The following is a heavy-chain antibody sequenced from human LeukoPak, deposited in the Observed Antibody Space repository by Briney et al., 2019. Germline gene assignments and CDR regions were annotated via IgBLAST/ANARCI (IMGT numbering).Heavy chain of an antibody. V-gene: IGHV4-61*02. D-gene: IGHD1-14*01. CDR3: ARSSGSGATNWYFDL. Sequence: SKTLSLTCTVSGGSISSSSYYWSWIRQPAGKGLEWIGRFYTSGSTDYNPSLKSRVTISVDTSKNQLSLKLNSVTAADTAVYYCARSSGSGATNWYFDLWGRGTLVTVSS. CDR1: GGSISSSSYY. CDR2: FYTSGST. J-gene: IGHJ2*01.